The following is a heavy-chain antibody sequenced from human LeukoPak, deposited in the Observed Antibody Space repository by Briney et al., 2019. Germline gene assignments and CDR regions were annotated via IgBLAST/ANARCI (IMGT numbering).Heavy chain of an antibody. V-gene: IGHV3-23*01. D-gene: IGHD2-2*01. J-gene: IGHJ5*02. CDR2: IRGNSAET. Sequence: GGSLRLSCAASGFTFSSFAMSWVRQAPGKGLEWVSTIRGNSAETQYADSVKGRFTISIDNSKNILYLQMDSLRADDTAVYHCANGRVTADMGHWFSPWGQGTLVTVSS. CDR3: ANGRVTADMGHWFSP. CDR1: GFTFSSFA.